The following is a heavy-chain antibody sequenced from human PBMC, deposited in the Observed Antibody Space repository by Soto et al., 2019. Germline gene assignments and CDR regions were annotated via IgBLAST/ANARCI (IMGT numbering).Heavy chain of an antibody. J-gene: IGHJ2*01. V-gene: IGHV4-39*01. CDR1: GGSSSSISYY. CDR3: ARRGETYYYDSSGYYWYFDL. Sequence: SEILCLSCTVAGGSSSSISYYWGWIRQPPGKGLEWIGSIYYSGSTYYNPSLKSRVTISVDTSKNQFSLKLSSVTAADTAVYYCARRGETYYYDSSGYYWYFDLWGRGTLVTVSS. D-gene: IGHD3-22*01. CDR2: IYYSGST.